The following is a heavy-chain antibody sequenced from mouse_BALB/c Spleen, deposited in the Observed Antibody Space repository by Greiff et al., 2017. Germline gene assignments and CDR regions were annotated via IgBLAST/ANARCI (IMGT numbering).Heavy chain of an antibody. V-gene: IGHV5-17*02. CDR2: ISSGSSTI. CDR1: GFTFSSFG. Sequence: EVMLVESGGGLVQPGGSRKLSCAASGFTFSSFGMHWVRQAPEKGLEWVAYISSGSSTIYYADTVKGRFTISRDNPKNTLFLQMTSLRSEDTAMYYCARAYYYGSSWGLDYAMDYWGQGTSVTVSS. J-gene: IGHJ4*01. CDR3: ARAYYYGSSWGLDYAMDY. D-gene: IGHD1-1*01.